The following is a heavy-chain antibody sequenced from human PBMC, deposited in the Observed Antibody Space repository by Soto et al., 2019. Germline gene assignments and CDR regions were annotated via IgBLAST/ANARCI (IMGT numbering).Heavy chain of an antibody. V-gene: IGHV4-59*01. D-gene: IGHD6-6*01. J-gene: IGHJ6*02. CDR2: IHYSGVT. CDR1: GVSIRTYY. Sequence: LSLTCSVSGVSIRTYYWNLIRQPPCGGLEWIAYIHYSGVTNYSPSLRGRVSISIDRSNNEFSLKVSSVTAADTAVYYCARDRAEGSSSTPAGGMDVWGPGTTVTAP. CDR3: ARDRAEGSSSTPAGGMDV.